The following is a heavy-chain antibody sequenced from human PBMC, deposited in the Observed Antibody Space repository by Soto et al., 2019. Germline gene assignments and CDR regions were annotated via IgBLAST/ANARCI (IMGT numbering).Heavy chain of an antibody. J-gene: IGHJ3*02. CDR1: GFTFSSYA. D-gene: IGHD4-17*01. CDR3: AKAVGMTTVTTSRANDAFDI. Sequence: EVQLLESGGGLVQPGGSLRLSCAASGFTFSSYAMSWVRQAPGKGLEWVSAISGSGGSTYYADSVKGRFTISRDNSKNTLYLQMNSLRAEDTAVYYCAKAVGMTTVTTSRANDAFDIWGQGTMVTVSS. V-gene: IGHV3-23*01. CDR2: ISGSGGST.